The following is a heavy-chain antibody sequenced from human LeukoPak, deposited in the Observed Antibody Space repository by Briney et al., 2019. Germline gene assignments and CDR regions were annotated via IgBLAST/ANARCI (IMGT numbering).Heavy chain of an antibody. V-gene: IGHV1-69*02. D-gene: IGHD4-23*01. CDR1: GGTFSSYT. Sequence: SVKVSCKASGGTFSSYTISWVRQAAGQGLEWMGRIIPILGIANYAQKFQGRVTITAEKSTSTAYMELSSLRSEDTAVYYCAGTMTTVVTAGPLAFDIWGQGTMVTVSS. CDR2: IIPILGIA. J-gene: IGHJ3*02. CDR3: AGTMTTVVTAGPLAFDI.